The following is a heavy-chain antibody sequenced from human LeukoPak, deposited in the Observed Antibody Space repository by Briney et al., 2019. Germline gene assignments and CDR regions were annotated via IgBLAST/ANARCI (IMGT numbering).Heavy chain of an antibody. CDR1: GGSISSYY. CDR2: IYTSGST. V-gene: IGHV4-4*07. CDR3: ATYYYDSSGYCSEFDY. D-gene: IGHD3-22*01. Sequence: SETLSLTCTVSGGSISSYYWSWIRQPAGKGLEWIGRIYTSGSTNYNPSLKSRVTMSVDTSKNQFSLKLSSVTAADTAVYYCATYYYDSSGYCSEFDYWGQGTLVTVSS. J-gene: IGHJ4*02.